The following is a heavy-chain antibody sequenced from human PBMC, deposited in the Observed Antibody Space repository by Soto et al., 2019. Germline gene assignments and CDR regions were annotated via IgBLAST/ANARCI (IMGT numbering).Heavy chain of an antibody. CDR1: GFTFSSYA. V-gene: IGHV3-23*01. D-gene: IGHD6-19*01. J-gene: IGHJ4*02. Sequence: PGGSLRLSCAASGFTFSSYAMSWVRQAPGKGLEWVSAISGSGGSTYYADSVKGRFTISRDNSKNTLYLQMNSLRAEDTAVYYCAKDLIIYGSGWYRSVSDYWGQGTLVTVSS. CDR3: AKDLIIYGSGWYRSVSDY. CDR2: ISGSGGST.